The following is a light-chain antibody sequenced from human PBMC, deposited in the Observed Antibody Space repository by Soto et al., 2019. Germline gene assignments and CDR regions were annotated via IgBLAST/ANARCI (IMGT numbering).Light chain of an antibody. CDR1: SSNIGSNY. Sequence: QLVLTQPRSASGTPGQRVTISCSGSSSNIGSNYVYWYQQLPGTAPKLLIYRNNQRPSGVPDRFSGSKSGTSASLAISGLRSEDEADYYCAAWDDSLSGYVFGTGTKLTVL. CDR2: RNN. J-gene: IGLJ1*01. V-gene: IGLV1-47*01. CDR3: AAWDDSLSGYV.